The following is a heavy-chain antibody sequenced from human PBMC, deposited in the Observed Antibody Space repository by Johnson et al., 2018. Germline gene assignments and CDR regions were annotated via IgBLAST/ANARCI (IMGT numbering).Heavy chain of an antibody. Sequence: QVQLQQWGAGLLKPSETLSLTCAVYGGSFSGYYWSWIRQPPGKGLEWIGEINHSGSTNYNPSLKSRVTISVDTSKNQFSLKLSSVTAEETAVYYCAKAYPGHGMDVWGQGTTVTVSS. CDR2: INHSGST. CDR1: GGSFSGYY. J-gene: IGHJ6*02. CDR3: AKAYPGHGMDV. V-gene: IGHV4-34*01.